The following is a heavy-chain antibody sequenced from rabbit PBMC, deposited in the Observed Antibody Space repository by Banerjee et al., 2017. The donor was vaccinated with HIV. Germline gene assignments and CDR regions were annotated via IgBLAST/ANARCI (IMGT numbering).Heavy chain of an antibody. CDR1: GIDFSSVYY. Sequence: QEQLEESGGGLVKPGGILTLTCKASGIDFSSVYYMCWVRQAPGKGLELIACIYTSSGSTWYANWVNGRFTISRSTSLNTVTLQMTSLTAADTATYFCASSDYDIITFNLWGPGTLVTVS. J-gene: IGHJ4*01. D-gene: IGHD1-1*01. V-gene: IGHV1S43*01. CDR3: ASSDYDIITFNL. CDR2: IYTSSGST.